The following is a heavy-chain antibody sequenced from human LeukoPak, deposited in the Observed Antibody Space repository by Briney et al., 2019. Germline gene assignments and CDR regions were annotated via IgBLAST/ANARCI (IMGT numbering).Heavy chain of an antibody. J-gene: IGHJ4*02. CDR3: ARDLGTGWLQLLPGFDY. CDR2: INPTGGST. V-gene: IGHV1-46*01. Sequence: ASVKVSCKASGYTFTSYYMHWVRQAPGQGLEWMGIINPTGGSTSYAQKFQGRGTMTRDTSTSTVYMELSSLRSEDTAVYYCARDLGTGWLQLLPGFDYWGQGTLVTVSS. D-gene: IGHD5-24*01. CDR1: GYTFTSYY.